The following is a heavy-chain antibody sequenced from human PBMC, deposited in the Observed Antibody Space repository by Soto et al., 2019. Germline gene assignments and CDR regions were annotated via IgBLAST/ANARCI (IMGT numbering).Heavy chain of an antibody. D-gene: IGHD3-10*01. CDR2: INHSGST. J-gene: IGHJ6*02. CDR1: GGSFSGYY. CDR3: ARAPYGSGSYYNVSYYYGMDV. Sequence: KPSETLSLTCAVYGGSFSGYYWSWIRQPPGKGLEWIGEINHSGSTNYNPSLKSRVTISVDTSKNQFSLKLSSVTAADTAVYYCARAPYGSGSYYNVSYYYGMDVWGQGTTVTVSS. V-gene: IGHV4-34*01.